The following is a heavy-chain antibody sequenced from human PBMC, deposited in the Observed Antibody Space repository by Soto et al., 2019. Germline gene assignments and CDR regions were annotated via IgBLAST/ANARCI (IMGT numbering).Heavy chain of an antibody. CDR1: GGSISNHY. J-gene: IGHJ4*02. Sequence: QVQLRESGPGLVKPSETLSLTCTVSGGSISNHYWSWIRQPPGKGLEWIGYIYYNGNTNYNPSLKSPVTMSVDTSKNQISLTLSSVTAADTAVYYCARANWYSEYWGQGTLVTVSS. D-gene: IGHD7-27*01. CDR2: IYYNGNT. V-gene: IGHV4-59*11. CDR3: ARANWYSEY.